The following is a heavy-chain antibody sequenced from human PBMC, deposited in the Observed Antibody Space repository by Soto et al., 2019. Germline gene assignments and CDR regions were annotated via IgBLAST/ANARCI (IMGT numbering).Heavy chain of an antibody. CDR3: AAELYGGGRCCSFNI. J-gene: IGHJ3*02. D-gene: IGHD2-21*02. CDR2: IIIASGQT. Sequence: SVKVSFKTSGFTFSNSAVQWVRQARGQRLEWIGWIIIASGQTNYAQNLQERITITRDMSTSTAYMELSSLRSEDTAIYYCAAELYGGGRCCSFNIWGQGTMVTVSS. V-gene: IGHV1-58*01. CDR1: GFTFSNSA.